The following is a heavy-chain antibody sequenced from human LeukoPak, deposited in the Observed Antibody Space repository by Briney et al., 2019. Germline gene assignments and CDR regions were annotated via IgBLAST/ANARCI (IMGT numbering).Heavy chain of an antibody. CDR1: GFTFSSYA. CDR3: AKSLGIVVVTAILAFDI. D-gene: IGHD2-21*02. V-gene: IGHV3-23*01. CDR2: ISGSGGST. Sequence: PGGSLRLSCAASGFTFSSYAMGWVRQAPGKGLEWVSAISGSGGSTYYADSVKGRFTISRDNSKNTLYLQMNSLRAEDTAVYYCAKSLGIVVVTAILAFDIWGQGTMVTVSS. J-gene: IGHJ3*02.